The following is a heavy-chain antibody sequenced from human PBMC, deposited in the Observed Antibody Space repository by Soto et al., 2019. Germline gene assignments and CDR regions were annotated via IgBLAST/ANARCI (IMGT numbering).Heavy chain of an antibody. D-gene: IGHD3-22*01. CDR3: ARVMYYYDSSGYYYGEYYFDY. Sequence: GGSLRLSCAASGFTFSSYAMHWVRQAPGKGLEWVAVISYDGSNKYYADSVKGRFTISRDNSKNTLYLQMNSLRAEDTAVYYCARVMYYYDSSGYYYGEYYFDYWGQGTLVTVSS. CDR1: GFTFSSYA. CDR2: ISYDGSNK. V-gene: IGHV3-30-3*01. J-gene: IGHJ4*02.